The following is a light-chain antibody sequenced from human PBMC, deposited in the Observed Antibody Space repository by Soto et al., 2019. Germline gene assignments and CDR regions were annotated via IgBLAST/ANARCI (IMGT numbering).Light chain of an antibody. J-gene: IGKJ5*01. CDR2: DAS. CDR3: QQRSNWPIT. V-gene: IGKV3D-11*02. Sequence: EIVLTQSPVTLSLSPGERATLSCRASQSVSSSYLAWYQQKPGQAPRLLIYDASNRAKGIPARFSGSGPGTDFTLTISSLEPEDFAVYYCQQRSNWPITFGQGTRLE. CDR1: QSVSSSY.